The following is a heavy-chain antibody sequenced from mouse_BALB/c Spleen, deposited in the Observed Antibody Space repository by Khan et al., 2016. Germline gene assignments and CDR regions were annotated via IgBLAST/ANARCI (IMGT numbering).Heavy chain of an antibody. CDR1: GFNIKDTY. CDR3: ARYYEGYYSMDY. J-gene: IGHJ4*01. Sequence: VQLQQPGAELVKPGASVKLSCTASGFNIKDTYMHWVKQRPEQGLEWIGRIDPANGNTKYDPKFQGTATITADTSSNTAYLQLSSLTSEDTAVYYCARYYEGYYSMDYWGQGTSVTVSS. V-gene: IGHV14-3*02. CDR2: IDPANGNT. D-gene: IGHD2-4*01.